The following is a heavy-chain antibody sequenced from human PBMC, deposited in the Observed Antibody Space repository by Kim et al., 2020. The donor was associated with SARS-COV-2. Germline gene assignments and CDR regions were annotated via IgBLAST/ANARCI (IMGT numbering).Heavy chain of an antibody. Sequence: GGSLRLSCAASGFTFSSYAMSWVRQAPGKGLEWVSAISGSGASTYYADSVKGRFTISRDNSKNTLYLQMNSLRAEDTAVYYCAKYNYYDSSGYNPEFVYWGQGTLVTVSS. CDR1: GFTFSSYA. CDR2: ISGSGAST. J-gene: IGHJ4*02. D-gene: IGHD3-22*01. CDR3: AKYNYYDSSGYNPEFVY. V-gene: IGHV3-23*01.